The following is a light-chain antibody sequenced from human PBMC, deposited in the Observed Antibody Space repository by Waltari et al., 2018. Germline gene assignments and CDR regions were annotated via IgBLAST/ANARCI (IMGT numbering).Light chain of an antibody. CDR2: GAS. CDR1: QSVGKN. CDR3: QQYDKWLMYT. Sequence: EVMMTQSPATLSVSPGERATLSCRASQSVGKNLAWFQERPGQAPRLLIFGASTRATGIPARFTGSGSGTEFTLTISSLQSEDFAVYYCQQYDKWLMYTFGQGTKVEVK. J-gene: IGKJ2*01. V-gene: IGKV3-15*01.